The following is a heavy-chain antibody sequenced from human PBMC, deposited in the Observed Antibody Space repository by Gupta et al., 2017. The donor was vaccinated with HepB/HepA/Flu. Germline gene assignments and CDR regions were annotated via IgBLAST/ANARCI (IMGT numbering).Heavy chain of an antibody. D-gene: IGHD2/OR15-2a*01. V-gene: IGHV3-74*01. Sequence: EVQLAESGVGLVQPGGSLRLSCATSEFTVSSYWMHWVRQAPGKGLVWVSRMNQHGSVINYADSVKGRFTISRDNTKNARYLQMNSRRAEDTAIYFCSRDTFGPYDYWGQGTLVTVSA. CDR1: EFTVSSYW. CDR2: MNQHGSVI. CDR3: SRDTFGPYDY. J-gene: IGHJ4*02.